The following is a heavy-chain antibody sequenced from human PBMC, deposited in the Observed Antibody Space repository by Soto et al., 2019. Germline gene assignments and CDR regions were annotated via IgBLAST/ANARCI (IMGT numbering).Heavy chain of an antibody. CDR2: ISGSGGST. J-gene: IGHJ4*02. D-gene: IGHD6-13*01. V-gene: IGHV3-23*01. CDR3: AKDLSPDRSSWPDY. Sequence: GSLRLSCEASGFTLGSYARSWVRQAPGKGLEWVSAISGSGGSTYYADPMKGRFTISRDNSKNTLYLQMNSLRAEHKAIYYCAKDLSPDRSSWPDYWGQGTLVTVSS. CDR1: GFTLGSYA.